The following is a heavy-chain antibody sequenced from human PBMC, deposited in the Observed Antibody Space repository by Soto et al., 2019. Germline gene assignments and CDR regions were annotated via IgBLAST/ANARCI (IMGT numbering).Heavy chain of an antibody. CDR1: GFTFSSYA. CDR3: AKEYDILTGYYRKVTWFDP. CDR2: ISGSGGST. V-gene: IGHV3-23*01. Sequence: EVQLLESGGGLVQPGGSLRLSCAASGFTFSSYAMSWVRQAPGKGLEWVSAISGSGGSTYYADSVKGRFTISRDNSKNALYLQMNSLRAEDTAVCYGAKEYDILTGYYRKVTWFDPWGQGTLVTVSS. J-gene: IGHJ5*02. D-gene: IGHD3-9*01.